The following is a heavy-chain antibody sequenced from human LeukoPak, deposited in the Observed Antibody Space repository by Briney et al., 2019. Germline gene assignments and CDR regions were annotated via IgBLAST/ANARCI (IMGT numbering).Heavy chain of an antibody. Sequence: SGGFLRLSCAASGFTFSTYSMYWVRQAPGKGLEWVSYISSRSNTIYYANSVRGRFTISRDNAKNSLYLQMNSLRVEDTAVYYCARDPSQFLEPHWLDPWGQGTLVTVSS. J-gene: IGHJ5*02. D-gene: IGHD3-3*01. CDR3: ARDPSQFLEPHWLDP. V-gene: IGHV3-48*01. CDR2: ISSRSNTI. CDR1: GFTFSTYS.